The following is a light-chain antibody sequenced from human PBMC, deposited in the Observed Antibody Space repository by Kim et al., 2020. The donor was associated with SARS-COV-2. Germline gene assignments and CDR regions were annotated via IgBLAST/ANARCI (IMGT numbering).Light chain of an antibody. J-gene: IGLJ3*02. Sequence: QSVLTQPASVSGSPGQSITISCTGTSSDIGAYNLVSWYQQYPGKAPQLLIYGVAMRPSGVSSRFSASKSGNTASLTISGLQAEDEAHYSCSSFTDSGAWVFGGGTQLTVL. CDR3: SSFTDSGAWV. V-gene: IGLV2-14*03. CDR2: GVA. CDR1: SSDIGAYNL.